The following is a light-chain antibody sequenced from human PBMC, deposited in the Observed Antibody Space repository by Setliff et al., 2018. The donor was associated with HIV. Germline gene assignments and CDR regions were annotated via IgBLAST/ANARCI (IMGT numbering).Light chain of an antibody. V-gene: IGLV2-23*01. Sequence: QSALTQPASVSGSPGQSNTISCSGTRNDVGRYGLVSWYQQHPGKAPKLMIYQASRRPSGVSNRFSASKSGNTASLTISGLQAEDEADYYCCSNTGSNTYVFGTGTKVTVL. CDR3: CSNTGSNTYV. CDR1: RNDVGRYGL. CDR2: QAS. J-gene: IGLJ1*01.